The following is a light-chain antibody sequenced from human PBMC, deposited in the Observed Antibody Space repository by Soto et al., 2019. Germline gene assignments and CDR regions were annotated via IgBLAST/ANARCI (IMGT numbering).Light chain of an antibody. Sequence: DIPMTQSPSTLSASVGDRVTITCRASQSISSWLAWYQQKPGKAPKLLIYAASTLQSGVPSRFSGSGSGTDFTLTISCLQSEDVATYYRQQYYSYPLTFGGGTKVDIK. CDR1: QSISSW. V-gene: IGKV1-5*01. J-gene: IGKJ4*01. CDR3: QQYYSYPLT. CDR2: AAS.